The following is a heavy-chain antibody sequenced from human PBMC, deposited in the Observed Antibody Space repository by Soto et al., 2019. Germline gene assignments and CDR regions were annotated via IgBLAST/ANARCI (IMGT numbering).Heavy chain of an antibody. CDR1: GGSISSYY. V-gene: IGHV4-59*08. J-gene: IGHJ6*03. D-gene: IGHD6-13*01. CDR3: ARNKAAAGFPAGYYYYYMDV. CDR2: IYYSGST. Sequence: QVQLQESSPGLVKPSETLSLTCTVSGGSISSYYWSWIRQPPGKGLEWIGYIYYSGSTNYNPSLKSRVTISVDTSKNQFSLKLSSVTAADTAVYYCARNKAAAGFPAGYYYYYMDVWGKGTTVTVSS.